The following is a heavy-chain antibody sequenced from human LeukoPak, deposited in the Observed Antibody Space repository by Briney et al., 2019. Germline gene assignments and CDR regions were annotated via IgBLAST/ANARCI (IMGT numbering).Heavy chain of an antibody. V-gene: IGHV5-51*01. J-gene: IGHJ5*02. Sequence: GESLKISCKGSGYRFTSYWIGWVRQMPGKGLEWMGIIYPGDSDTRYSPSFQGQVTISADKSISTAYLQWSSLKASDTAMYYCARRDGYCSSTSCPNWFDPWGQGTLVTVSS. CDR1: GYRFTSYW. CDR3: ARRDGYCSSTSCPNWFDP. D-gene: IGHD2-2*01. CDR2: IYPGDSDT.